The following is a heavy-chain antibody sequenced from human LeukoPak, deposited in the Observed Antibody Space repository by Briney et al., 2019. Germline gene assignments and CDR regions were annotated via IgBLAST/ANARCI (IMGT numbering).Heavy chain of an antibody. CDR3: AKKGTTVVPWGADGMDV. CDR2: ITSSSGST. CDR1: GFTFSSYS. J-gene: IGHJ6*02. Sequence: PGGPLLLSCAASGFTFSSYSISCGRPAPGEGLDWFSVITSSSGSTYYADSVRGRFTISRDNSKNTLYLQMNSLRGDGTAVYYCAKKGTTVVPWGADGMDVWGQGTTVIVSS. D-gene: IGHD4-23*01. V-gene: IGHV3-23*01.